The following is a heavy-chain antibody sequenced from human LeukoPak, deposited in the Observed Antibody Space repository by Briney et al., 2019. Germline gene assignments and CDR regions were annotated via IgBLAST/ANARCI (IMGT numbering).Heavy chain of an antibody. J-gene: IGHJ5*02. V-gene: IGHV3-7*04. CDR1: GITFSTYD. D-gene: IGHD3-10*01. CDR3: VRAHHPGGWFDP. Sequence: GGSLRLSCAASGITFSTYDMSWVRQAPGRGLEWVASINQDGGEIHYVDSVKGRFTISRDNAKNSLYLQMNSLTAEDTAVHYCVRAHHPGGWFDPWGQGTLVTVSS. CDR2: INQDGGEI.